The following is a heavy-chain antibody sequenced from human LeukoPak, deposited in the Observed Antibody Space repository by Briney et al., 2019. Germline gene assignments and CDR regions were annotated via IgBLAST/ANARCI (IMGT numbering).Heavy chain of an antibody. CDR2: IYYSGST. CDR3: ARYSPDYVWGSHPDY. V-gene: IGHV4-59*01. Sequence: SETLSLTCTVSGGSISSYYWSWIRQPPGKGLEWIGNIYYSGSTNYHPSRQRRGTIAVDTSKHQFSLKLRSVTAADTPVYYCARYSPDYVWGSHPDYWGRGTLVSVSS. D-gene: IGHD3-16*01. CDR1: GGSISSYY. J-gene: IGHJ4*02.